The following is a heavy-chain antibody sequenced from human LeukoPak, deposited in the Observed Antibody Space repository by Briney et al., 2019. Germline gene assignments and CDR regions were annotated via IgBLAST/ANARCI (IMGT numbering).Heavy chain of an antibody. J-gene: IGHJ6*02. Sequence: SETLFLTCAVFGGSFSGYYWSWIRQSPEKGLEWIGEMSHTGATNYNPSLKSRVTVSVDTSKKQFSLNLRSVTAADTAVYYCARGLHYNILTGGMDVWGQGTTVIVSS. CDR3: ARGLHYNILTGGMDV. CDR2: MSHTGAT. D-gene: IGHD3-9*01. V-gene: IGHV4-34*01. CDR1: GGSFSGYY.